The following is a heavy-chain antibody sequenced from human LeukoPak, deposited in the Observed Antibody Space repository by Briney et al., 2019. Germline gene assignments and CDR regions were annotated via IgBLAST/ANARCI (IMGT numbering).Heavy chain of an antibody. D-gene: IGHD3-10*01. J-gene: IGHJ3*02. CDR3: ARLGGSGDTFDI. CDR2: IYSSGST. V-gene: IGHV4-39*01. Sequence: SETLSLTCTVSGGSISSSSYYWAWIRQPPGKGLEWIGCIYSSGSTYYNPSLMSRVTISVDTSRRQFSLKLSSVTAADTAVYYCARLGGSGDTFDIWEQGTMVTVSS. CDR1: GGSISSSSYY.